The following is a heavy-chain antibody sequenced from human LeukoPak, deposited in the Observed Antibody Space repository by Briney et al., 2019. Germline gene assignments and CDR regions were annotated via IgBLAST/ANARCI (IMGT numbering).Heavy chain of an antibody. J-gene: IGHJ4*02. V-gene: IGHV3-30*14. CDR3: ARSGDYGDYRPFFDY. CDR2: ISYDGSNK. Sequence: GRSLRLSCAASGFTFSSYAMHWVRQAPGKGLEWVAVISYDGSNKYYADSVKGGFTISRDNSKNTLYLQMNSLRAEDTAVYYCARSGDYGDYRPFFDYWGQGTLVTVSS. CDR1: GFTFSSYA. D-gene: IGHD4-17*01.